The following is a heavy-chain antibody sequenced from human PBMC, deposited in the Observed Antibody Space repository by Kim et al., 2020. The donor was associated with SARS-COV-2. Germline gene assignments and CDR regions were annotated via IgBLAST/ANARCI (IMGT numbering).Heavy chain of an antibody. CDR1: GYTFTSYA. CDR2: INTNTGNP. J-gene: IGHJ4*02. CDR3: ARRTGLNWNYEFDY. D-gene: IGHD1-7*01. Sequence: ASVKVSCKASGYTFTSYAMNWVRQAPGQGLEWMGWINTNTGNPTYAQGFTGRFVFSLDTSVSTAYLQISSLKAEDTDVYYCARRTGLNWNYEFDYWGQGTLVTVSS. V-gene: IGHV7-4-1*02.